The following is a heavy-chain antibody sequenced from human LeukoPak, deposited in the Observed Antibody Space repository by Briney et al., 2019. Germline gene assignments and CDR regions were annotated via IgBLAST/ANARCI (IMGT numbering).Heavy chain of an antibody. V-gene: IGHV5-51*01. CDR1: GYSFTSYW. J-gene: IGHJ5*02. CDR2: IYPGDSDT. D-gene: IGHD6-13*01. Sequence: GESLKISCKGSGYSFTSYWIGWVRQMPGKGLEWMGIIYPGDSDTRYSPSFQGQVTISADKSISTAYLQWSSLKASDTAMYYCARHSHGSSWYGGNWFDPWGQGTLVTVSS. CDR3: ARHSHGSSWYGGNWFDP.